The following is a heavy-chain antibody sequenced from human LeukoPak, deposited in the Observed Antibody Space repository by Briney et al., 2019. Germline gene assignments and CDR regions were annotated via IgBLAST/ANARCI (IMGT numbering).Heavy chain of an antibody. J-gene: IGHJ6*03. CDR3: ARGHSDYYYYYYYYMDV. Sequence: GGSLRLSCAASGFTFSSYSMNWVRQAPGKGLEWVSSISSSSSYIYYADSVKGRFTISRDNARNSLYLQMNTLRAEDTAVYYCARGHSDYYYYYYYYMDVWGKGTTVTVSS. CDR1: GFTFSSYS. V-gene: IGHV3-21*01. D-gene: IGHD3-22*01. CDR2: ISSSSSYI.